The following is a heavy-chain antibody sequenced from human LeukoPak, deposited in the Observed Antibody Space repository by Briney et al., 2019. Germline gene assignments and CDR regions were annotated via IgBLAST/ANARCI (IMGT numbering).Heavy chain of an antibody. CDR1: GGTFSSYA. J-gene: IGHJ4*02. CDR2: IIPILGTA. V-gene: IGHV1-69*13. D-gene: IGHD3-3*01. CDR3: ARDAGGWSGYPDHNYFDY. Sequence: SVKVSCKASGGTFSSYAISWVRQAPGQGLEWMGGIIPILGTANYAQKFQGRVTINADESPSTAYMELSSLRYEDTAVYYCARDAGGWSGYPDHNYFDYWGQGTLVTVSS.